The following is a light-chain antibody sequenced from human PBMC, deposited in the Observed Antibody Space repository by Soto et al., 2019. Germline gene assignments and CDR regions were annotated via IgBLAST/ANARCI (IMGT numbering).Light chain of an antibody. J-gene: IGLJ1*01. Sequence: QSALTQPPSASGSPGQSVTISCTGTSSDVGGHNYVSWYQQHPGKGPKLIIYEVSRRPSGVPDRFSGSKSGNTASLTVAGLQAEDEADYYCSSYAGSNNYVFGTGTKLTVL. CDR1: SSDVGGHNY. V-gene: IGLV2-8*01. CDR2: EVS. CDR3: SSYAGSNNYV.